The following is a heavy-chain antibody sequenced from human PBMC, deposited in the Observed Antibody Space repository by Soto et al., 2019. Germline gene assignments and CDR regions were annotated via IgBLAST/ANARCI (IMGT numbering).Heavy chain of an antibody. J-gene: IGHJ5*02. V-gene: IGHV1-69*13. CDR3: ASLAYYDFWSGYNNWFDP. CDR2: IIPIFGTA. CDR1: GGTFSSYA. D-gene: IGHD3-3*01. Sequence: ASVKVSCKASGGTFSSYAISWVRQAPGQGLEWMGGIIPIFGTANYAQKFQGRVTITADESTSTAYMELSSLRSEDTAVYYCASLAYYDFWSGYNNWFDPWGQGTLVTVSS.